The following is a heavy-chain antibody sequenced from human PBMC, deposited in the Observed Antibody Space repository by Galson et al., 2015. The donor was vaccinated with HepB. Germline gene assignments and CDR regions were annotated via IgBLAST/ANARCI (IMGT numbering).Heavy chain of an antibody. J-gene: IGHJ6*02. Sequence: SLRLSCAASGFSVSTNYMSWVRQAPGKGLEWVSIIYKDGTTQYADSGKGRFTISRDKVKNTLYLQLNNLRVEDTAVYYCARDSNAMDVWGQGTTVTVSS. V-gene: IGHV3-53*01. D-gene: IGHD2-2*01. CDR1: GFSVSTNY. CDR2: IYKDGTT. CDR3: ARDSNAMDV.